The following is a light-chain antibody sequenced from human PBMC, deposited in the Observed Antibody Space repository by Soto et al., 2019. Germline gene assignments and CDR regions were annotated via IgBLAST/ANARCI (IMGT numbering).Light chain of an antibody. Sequence: EIVMTQSPGTLSLSPGERATLSCRASQTINNNFLGWYQQKPGQPPSLLIFAASRRATGIPDRFSGSGSGIDFTLTISRLEPVDFGVYYFQHYGSAPPYTFGQGTKLDIK. J-gene: IGKJ2*01. CDR3: QHYGSAPPYT. CDR1: QTINNNF. V-gene: IGKV3-20*01. CDR2: AAS.